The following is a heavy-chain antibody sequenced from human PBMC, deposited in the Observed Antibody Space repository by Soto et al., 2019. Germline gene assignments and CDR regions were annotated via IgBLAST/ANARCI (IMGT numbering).Heavy chain of an antibody. V-gene: IGHV1-3*01. J-gene: IGHJ4*02. CDR3: ARVPPWGDSGSFYIQHYDS. CDR2: INVGSGNT. D-gene: IGHD3-10*01. CDR1: GHSFVTYA. Sequence: GASVKVSCKSSGHSFVTYAIHWVRQAPGQRLQWMGWINVGSGNTKYAQDFQGRVTFTRDTAATTTFMELSSLRSEDAAVYYCARVPPWGDSGSFYIQHYDSWGQGTLVTASS.